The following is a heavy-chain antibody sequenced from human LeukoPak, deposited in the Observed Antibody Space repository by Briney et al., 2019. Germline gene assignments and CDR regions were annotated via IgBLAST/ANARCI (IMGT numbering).Heavy chain of an antibody. CDR2: INPNSGGT. J-gene: IGHJ5*02. CDR3: ARAGGTLWFGETPFDP. Sequence: ASVKVSCKASGYTFTGYYMHWVRQAPGQGLEWMGWINPNSGGTNYAQKFQGRVTITADKSTSTAYMELSSLRSEDTAVYYCARAGGTLWFGETPFDPWGQGTLVTVSS. D-gene: IGHD3-10*01. V-gene: IGHV1-2*02. CDR1: GYTFTGYY.